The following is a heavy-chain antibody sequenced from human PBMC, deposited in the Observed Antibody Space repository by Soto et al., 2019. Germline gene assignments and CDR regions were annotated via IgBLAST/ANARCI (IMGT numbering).Heavy chain of an antibody. V-gene: IGHV3-53*01. Sequence: EVQLVESGGGLIQPGGSLRLSCAASGFLVNSAYMTWVRQAPGKGLEWLSMINSDGSTLYAESVKGRFTISRDNSKNRLDLQMHSLRAEDTAMYYCARSGYSFAWGYWGQGTLVIVTS. CDR2: INSDGST. J-gene: IGHJ4*02. CDR1: GFLVNSAY. CDR3: ARSGYSFAWGY. D-gene: IGHD5-18*01.